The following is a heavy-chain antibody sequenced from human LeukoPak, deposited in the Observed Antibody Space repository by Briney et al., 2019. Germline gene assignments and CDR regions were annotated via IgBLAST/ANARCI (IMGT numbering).Heavy chain of an antibody. J-gene: IGHJ4*02. CDR2: IRSDGSIK. CDR3: ARGGRTPFDY. D-gene: IGHD3-16*01. CDR1: GFTFSTYG. Sequence: GGSLRLSCVASGFTFSTYGMHWVRQAPGKGLEWVAFIRSDGSIKYYADFVKGRFTISRDNSKNTLYLQMNSLRAEDTAIYYCARGGRTPFDYWGQGTLVTVSS. V-gene: IGHV3-30*02.